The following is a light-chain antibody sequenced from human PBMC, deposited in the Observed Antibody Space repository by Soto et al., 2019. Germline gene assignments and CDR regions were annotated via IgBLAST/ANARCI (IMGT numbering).Light chain of an antibody. CDR3: QQHSHWHPWT. V-gene: IGKV3D-20*02. CDR2: AAA. CDR1: QSVSSNS. J-gene: IGKJ1*01. Sequence: ILLTQSPDTLSLSPGDRATLSCRATQSVSSNSLAWYQQKPGQAPRLIIYAAATRATGIPDRFSGSGSGTDFTLTISRLEPEDIAAYYCQQHSHWHPWTFGQGTKVDI.